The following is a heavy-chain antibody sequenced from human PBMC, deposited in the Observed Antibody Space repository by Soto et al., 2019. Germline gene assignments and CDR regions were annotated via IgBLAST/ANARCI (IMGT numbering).Heavy chain of an antibody. J-gene: IGHJ4*02. CDR2: IYYSGST. CDR1: GGSISSGGYY. Sequence: SETLSLTCTVSGGSISSGGYYWSWIRQHPGKGLEWIGYIYYSGSTYYNPSLQSRVTISLDKSKNQFSLKLNSVTAADSAVYLCARLEGLATISYYFDFRGQGALVTVSS. CDR3: ARLEGLATISYYFDF. D-gene: IGHD3-9*01. V-gene: IGHV4-31*03.